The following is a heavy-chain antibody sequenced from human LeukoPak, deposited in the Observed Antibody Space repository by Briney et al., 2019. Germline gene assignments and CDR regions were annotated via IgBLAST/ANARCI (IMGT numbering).Heavy chain of an antibody. CDR3: ARDLGYCSGCSCYDLFDY. CDR1: GFTFSRCA. CDR2: IFSDGSSL. D-gene: IGHD2-15*01. J-gene: IGHJ4*02. V-gene: IGHV3-74*01. Sequence: PTGGSLRLSCAASGFTFSRCAMSWVRQAPGKGLVWVSRIFSDGSSLTYADSVKGRFTISRDNAKNTLYLQMKRLRGEDTAVYYCARDLGYCSGCSCYDLFDYWGQGTLVTVSS.